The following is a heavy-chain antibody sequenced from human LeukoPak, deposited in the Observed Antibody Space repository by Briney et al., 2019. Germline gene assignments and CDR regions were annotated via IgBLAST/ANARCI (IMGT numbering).Heavy chain of an antibody. J-gene: IGHJ4*02. V-gene: IGHV3-30-3*01. CDR3: ARDGTWYYFDY. CDR1: GFTFSSYA. CDR2: ISYDGSNK. Sequence: GGSLRLTCAASGFTFSSYAMHWVRQAPGKGLEWVAVISYDGSNKYYADSVRGRFTISRDNSKNTLYLQMSSLRAEDTAVYYCARDGTWYYFDYWGQGTLVTVSS.